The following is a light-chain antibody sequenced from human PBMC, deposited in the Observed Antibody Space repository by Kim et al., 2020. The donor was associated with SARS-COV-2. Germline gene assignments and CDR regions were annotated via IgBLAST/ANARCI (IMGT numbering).Light chain of an antibody. CDR1: SRSISTGHY. Sequence: QAVVTQEPSFSVSPGGTVTLTCGLSSRSISTGHYPSWYQQTPGQAPRTLIYNTNTRSSGIPDRFSGSILGYKAALTITGAQAEDESNYYCAVYMGSGIWVFGGGTKVTVL. J-gene: IGLJ3*02. CDR3: AVYMGSGIWV. CDR2: NTN. V-gene: IGLV8-61*01.